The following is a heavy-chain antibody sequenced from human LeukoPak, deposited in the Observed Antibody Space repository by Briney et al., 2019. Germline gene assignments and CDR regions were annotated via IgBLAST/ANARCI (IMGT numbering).Heavy chain of an antibody. Sequence: SETLSLTCAVYGGSFSGYYWNWLRQPPGKGLEWIGEINHNGNTNYNPSLESRVTVSVDTSKNQFSLKLNSLTAADTAIYFCARAGTGDRSAVFEHWGQESLVTVSS. J-gene: IGHJ4*02. CDR3: ARAGTGDRSAVFEH. CDR2: INHNGNT. V-gene: IGHV4-34*01. D-gene: IGHD7-27*01. CDR1: GGSFSGYY.